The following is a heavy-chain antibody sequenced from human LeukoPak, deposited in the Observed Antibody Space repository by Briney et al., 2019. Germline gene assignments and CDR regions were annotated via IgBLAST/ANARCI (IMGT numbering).Heavy chain of an antibody. CDR2: ISDSDSYI. Sequence: GGSLRLSCAASGFTFRSYGMHWVRQAPGKGLEWVSSISDSDSYIYYADSVKGRFTISRDNAKNSLYLQMNSLRAEDTAVYYCARDVRGSGSFPTYYYTGMDVWGQGTTVTVSS. J-gene: IGHJ6*02. CDR3: ARDVRGSGSFPTYYYTGMDV. D-gene: IGHD3-10*01. V-gene: IGHV3-21*01. CDR1: GFTFRSYG.